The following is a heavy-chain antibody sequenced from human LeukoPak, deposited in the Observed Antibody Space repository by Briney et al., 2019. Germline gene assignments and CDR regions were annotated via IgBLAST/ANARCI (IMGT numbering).Heavy chain of an antibody. V-gene: IGHV3-21*01. CDR3: ARSYGSGSHIYYYYGMDV. D-gene: IGHD3-10*01. J-gene: IGHJ6*02. Sequence: PGGSLRLSCAASGFTFSSYSMNWVRQAPGKGLEWVSSISSSSSYIYYADSVKGRFTISRDNAKNSLYLQTNSLRAEDTAVYYCARSYGSGSHIYYYYGMDVWGQGTTVTVSS. CDR1: GFTFSSYS. CDR2: ISSSSSYI.